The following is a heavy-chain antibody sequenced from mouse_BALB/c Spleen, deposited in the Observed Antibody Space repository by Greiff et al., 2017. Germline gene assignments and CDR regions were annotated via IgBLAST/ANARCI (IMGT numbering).Heavy chain of an antibody. J-gene: IGHJ1*01. CDR3: ARDYDYYGRGGYFDV. D-gene: IGHD1-1*01. CDR1: GYTFTDYA. V-gene: IGHV1-67*01. CDR2: ISTYYGNT. Sequence: VQLVESGPELVRPGVSVKISCKGSGYTFTDYAMHWVKQSHAKSLEWIGVISTYYGNTNYNQKFKGKATMTVDKSSSTAYMELARLTSEDSAIYYCARDYDYYGRGGYFDVWGAGTTVTVSS.